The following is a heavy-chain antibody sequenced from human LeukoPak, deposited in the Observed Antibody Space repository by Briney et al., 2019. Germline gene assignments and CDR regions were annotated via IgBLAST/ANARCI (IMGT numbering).Heavy chain of an antibody. Sequence: SETLSLTCTVSGGSISSYYWSWIRQPAGKGLGWIGRIYTSGSTNYNPSLKSRVTMSVDTSKNQFSLKLSSVTAADTAVYYCARGSREYYFDYWGQGTLVTVSS. V-gene: IGHV4-4*07. J-gene: IGHJ4*02. CDR3: ARGSREYYFDY. CDR1: GGSISSYY. D-gene: IGHD3-10*01. CDR2: IYTSGST.